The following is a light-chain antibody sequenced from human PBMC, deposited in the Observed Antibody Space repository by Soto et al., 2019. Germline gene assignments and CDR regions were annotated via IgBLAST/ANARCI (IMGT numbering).Light chain of an antibody. CDR3: QQYTTYPWT. V-gene: IGKV1-5*01. CDR1: QSIRSW. CDR2: DAS. J-gene: IGKJ1*01. Sequence: DIQMTQSPSTLSASVGDRVTITCRASQSIRSWLAWYQQKPGRAPKVLIFDASSLESGVPSRFSGSGSATEFTLTISSLQPDDFATYYCQQYTTYPWTFGQGTKVDIK.